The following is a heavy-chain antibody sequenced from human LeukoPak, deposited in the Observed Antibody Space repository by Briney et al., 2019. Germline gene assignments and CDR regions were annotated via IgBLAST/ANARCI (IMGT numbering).Heavy chain of an antibody. V-gene: IGHV1-2*02. D-gene: IGHD5-18*01. Sequence: ASVKVSCKASGYTFTGYYMHWVRQAPGQGLEWMGWINPNSGGTNYAQKFQGRVTMTRDTSISTAYMKLSRLRSDDTAVYYCARSMGRGYSYGYAYWGQRTLVTVSS. CDR3: ARSMGRGYSYGYAY. CDR1: GYTFTGYY. J-gene: IGHJ4*02. CDR2: INPNSGGT.